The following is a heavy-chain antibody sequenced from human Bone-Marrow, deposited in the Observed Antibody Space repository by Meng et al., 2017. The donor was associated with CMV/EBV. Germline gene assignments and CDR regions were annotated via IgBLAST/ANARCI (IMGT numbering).Heavy chain of an antibody. J-gene: IGHJ6*02. CDR2: IIPILGIA. Sequence: SVKVSCKASGGTFSSYTISWVRQAPGQGLEWMGRIIPILGIANYAQKFQGRVTITADKSTSTAYMELSSLRSEDTAVYYCAVAGTGYYYYYGMDVWGQGTTVTVSS. V-gene: IGHV1-69*02. D-gene: IGHD6-19*01. CDR3: AVAGTGYYYYYGMDV. CDR1: GGTFSSYT.